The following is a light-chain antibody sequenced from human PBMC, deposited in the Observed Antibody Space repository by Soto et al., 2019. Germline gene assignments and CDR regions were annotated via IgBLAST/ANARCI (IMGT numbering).Light chain of an antibody. V-gene: IGKV3-11*01. Sequence: EIVLTQSPATLSLSPGERATLSCRASQSVSSYLAWYQQKPGQAPRLLIYDASNRATGIPARFSGSGSGTDFTLTLSSLEPEDSAVYYCQQYNKWPPFTFGPGTKVDIK. J-gene: IGKJ3*01. CDR2: DAS. CDR1: QSVSSY. CDR3: QQYNKWPPFT.